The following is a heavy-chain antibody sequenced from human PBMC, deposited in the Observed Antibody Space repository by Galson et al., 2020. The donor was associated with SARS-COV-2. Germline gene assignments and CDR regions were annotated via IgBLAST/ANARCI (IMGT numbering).Heavy chain of an antibody. J-gene: IGHJ4*02. D-gene: IGHD6-19*01. CDR3: ARDPSSGWYTEDYFDY. V-gene: IGHV1-2*02. Sequence: ASVTVSCKASGYTFTGYYMHWVRQAPGQGLEWMGWINPNSGGTNYAQKFQGRVTMTRDTSISTAYMELSRLRSDDTAVYYCARDPSSGWYTEDYFDYWGQGTLVTVSS. CDR2: INPNSGGT. CDR1: GYTFTGYY.